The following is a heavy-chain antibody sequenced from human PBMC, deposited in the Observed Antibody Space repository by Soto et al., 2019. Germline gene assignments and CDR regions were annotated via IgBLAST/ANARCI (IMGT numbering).Heavy chain of an antibody. D-gene: IGHD3-9*01. V-gene: IGHV3-13*01. CDR1: GFTFSSYD. J-gene: IGHJ6*02. CDR2: IGTAGDT. Sequence: GGSLRLSCAASGFTFSSYDMHWVRQATGKGLEWVSAIGTAGDTYYPGSVKGRFTISRENAKNSLYLQMNSLRAEDTAVYYCARRGMDILTGYYYMDVWGQGTTVTVSS. CDR3: ARRGMDILTGYYYMDV.